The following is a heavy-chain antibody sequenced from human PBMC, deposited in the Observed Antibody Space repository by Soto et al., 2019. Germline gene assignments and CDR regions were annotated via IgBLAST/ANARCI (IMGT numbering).Heavy chain of an antibody. CDR3: ARVRENRLLGWFDP. CDR1: GGSISSGGYY. J-gene: IGHJ5*02. D-gene: IGHD2-2*01. V-gene: IGHV4-31*03. Sequence: QVQLQESGPGLVKPSQTLSLTCTVSGGSISSGGYYWSWIRQHPGKGLEWIGYIYHSGTTYYNPSLKSRVTISVDTSKNQLSLKLTSVTAAYTAVYYCARVRENRLLGWFDPWGQGTLVTVSS. CDR2: IYHSGTT.